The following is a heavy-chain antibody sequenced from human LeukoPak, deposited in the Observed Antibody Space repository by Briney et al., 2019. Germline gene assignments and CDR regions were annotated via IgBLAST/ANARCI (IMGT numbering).Heavy chain of an antibody. V-gene: IGHV4-59*01. CDR1: GGSISSYY. D-gene: IGHD3-3*01. CDR3: ARAIFGGLGGFDP. CDR2: IYYSGST. J-gene: IGHJ5*02. Sequence: SETLSLTCTVSGGSISSYYWSWIRRPPGKGLEWIGYIYYSGSTNYNPSLKSRVTISVDTSKNQFSLKLSSVTAADTAVYYCARAIFGGLGGFDPWGQGTLVTVSS.